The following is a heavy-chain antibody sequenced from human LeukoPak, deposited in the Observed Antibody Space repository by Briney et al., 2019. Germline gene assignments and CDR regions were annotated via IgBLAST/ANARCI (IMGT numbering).Heavy chain of an antibody. V-gene: IGHV3-30*04. CDR2: ISYDGSNK. Sequence: GGSLRLSCAASGFTFSSYAMHWVRQAPGKGLEWVAVISYDGSNKYYADSVKGRFTISRDNSKNTLYLQMNSLRAEDTAVYYCARDRVVPAANGPYYYYMDVWGKGTTVTVSS. CDR1: GFTFSSYA. J-gene: IGHJ6*03. CDR3: ARDRVVPAANGPYYYYMDV. D-gene: IGHD2-2*01.